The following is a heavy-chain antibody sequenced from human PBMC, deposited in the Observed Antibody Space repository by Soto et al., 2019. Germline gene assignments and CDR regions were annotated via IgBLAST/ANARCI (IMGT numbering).Heavy chain of an antibody. CDR1: GFTFSSYA. CDR2: ISGSGGST. V-gene: IGHV3-23*01. D-gene: IGHD3-10*01. J-gene: IGHJ4*02. Sequence: GESLKISCAASGFTFSSYAMSWVRQAPGKGLEWVSAISGSGGSTYYADSVKGRFTISRDNSKNTLYLQMNSLRAEDTAVYYCAKDFKLLWFGELNFDYWGQGTLVTVSS. CDR3: AKDFKLLWFGELNFDY.